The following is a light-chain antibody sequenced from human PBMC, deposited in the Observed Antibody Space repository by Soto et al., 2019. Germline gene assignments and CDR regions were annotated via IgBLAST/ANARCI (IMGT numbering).Light chain of an antibody. CDR3: QTWGTGVV. CDR2: VNSDGSH. Sequence: QSVLTQSPSASASLGASVKLTCTLSSGHSNYAIAWHQQQPEKGPRYLMKVNSDGSHSKGDGSPDRFSGSSSGAERYLTISSLQSEDEADYYCQTWGTGVVFGGGTKLTVL. J-gene: IGLJ2*01. CDR1: SGHSNYA. V-gene: IGLV4-69*01.